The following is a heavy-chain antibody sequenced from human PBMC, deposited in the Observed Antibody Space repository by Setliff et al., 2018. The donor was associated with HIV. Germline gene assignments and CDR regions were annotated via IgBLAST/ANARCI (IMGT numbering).Heavy chain of an antibody. CDR3: ARESGICGGDCHYAFDM. CDR2: IIPIFGTT. V-gene: IGHV1-69*13. Sequence: SVKVSCKASGGTFSTHSISWVRQAPGQGLEWMGGIIPIFGTTNYARKFQGRVTITADDSTSTAYMDLSNLRSEDTAVYYCARESGICGGDCHYAFDMWGHGTRVTVSS. D-gene: IGHD2-21*02. J-gene: IGHJ3*02. CDR1: GGTFSTHS.